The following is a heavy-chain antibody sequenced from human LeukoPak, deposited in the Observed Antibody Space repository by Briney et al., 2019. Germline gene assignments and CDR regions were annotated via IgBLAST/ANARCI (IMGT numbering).Heavy chain of an antibody. CDR2: IIPIFGTA. V-gene: IGHV1-69*13. CDR3: AKKRRRDAYYFDY. Sequence: SVKVSCKASGGTFSSYAISWVRQAPGQGLEWMGGIIPIFGTANYAQKFQGRVTITADESTSTAYMELSSLRSEDTAVYYCAKKRRRDAYYFDYWGQGTLVTVSS. CDR1: GGTFSSYA. J-gene: IGHJ4*02.